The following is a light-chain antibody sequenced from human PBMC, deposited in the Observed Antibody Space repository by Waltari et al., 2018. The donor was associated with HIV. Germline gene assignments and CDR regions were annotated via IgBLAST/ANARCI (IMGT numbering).Light chain of an antibody. V-gene: IGKV3-20*01. CDR1: QSVSSTY. J-gene: IGKJ2*01. CDR2: DAS. CDR3: HQYDSSLST. Sequence: EIVLTQSPGTLSLSPGERATLSCRARQSVSSTYLAWYQQKPGQAPRLLLYDASTRATVIPDRFSGSGSGTDFTLTISRLEPEDFAVYYCHQYDSSLSTFGQGTKLEIK.